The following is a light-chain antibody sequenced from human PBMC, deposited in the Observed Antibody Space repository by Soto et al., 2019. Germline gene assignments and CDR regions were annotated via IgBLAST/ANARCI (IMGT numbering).Light chain of an antibody. J-gene: IGLJ2*01. CDR2: EVS. CDR3: SSYGGSNNLI. V-gene: IGLV2-8*01. CDR1: SSDVGDYKY. Sequence: QSALTQPASVSGSPGQSITISCTGTSSDVGDYKYVSWYQHHPGKAPKLMIYEVSKRPSGVPDRFSGSKSGNTASLTVSGLQAEDEADYYCSSYGGSNNLIFGGGTKLTVL.